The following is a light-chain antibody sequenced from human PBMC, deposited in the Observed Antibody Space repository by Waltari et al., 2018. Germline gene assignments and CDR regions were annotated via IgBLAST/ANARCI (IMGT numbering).Light chain of an antibody. CDR3: SSYTSSSTYVV. J-gene: IGLJ2*01. V-gene: IGLV2-14*03. CDR1: SSDVGGYNY. CDR2: DVS. Sequence: QSALTQPASVSGSPGQSITISCTGTSSDVGGYNYVSWYKQHPGKAPKRMIYDVSNRPAGVSNRFSGSKSGNTASLTISGLQAEDEADYYCSSYTSSSTYVVFGGGTKLTVL.